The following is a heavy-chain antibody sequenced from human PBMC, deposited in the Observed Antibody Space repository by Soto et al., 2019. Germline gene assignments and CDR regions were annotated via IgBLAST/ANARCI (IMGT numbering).Heavy chain of an antibody. D-gene: IGHD2-2*01. V-gene: IGHV3-33*01. CDR2: IWYDGSNK. Sequence: LRLSCAASGFTFSSYGMHWVRQAPGKGLKWVAVIWYDGSNKYYADSVKGRFTISRDNSKNTLYLQMKSLRAEDTAVYYCARYLGYYSSHRCTPAAGYGMYVSGQGTTVTVSS. CDR3: ARYLGYYSSHRCTPAAGYGMYV. CDR1: GFTFSSYG. J-gene: IGHJ6*01.